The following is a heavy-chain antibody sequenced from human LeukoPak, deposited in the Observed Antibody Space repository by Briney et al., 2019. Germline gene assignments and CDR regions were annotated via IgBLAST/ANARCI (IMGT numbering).Heavy chain of an antibody. CDR1: GGSISSSSYY. CDR2: IYYSGST. CDR3: ARLPWGSYTGDY. Sequence: SETLSLTCTVSGGSISSSSYYWGWIRQPPGRGLEWIGSIYYSGSTYYNPFLQSRVTISVDTSKNQFSLELNSVTAADTAVYYCARLPWGSYTGDYWGQGTLVTVSS. J-gene: IGHJ4*02. V-gene: IGHV4-39*01. D-gene: IGHD1-26*01.